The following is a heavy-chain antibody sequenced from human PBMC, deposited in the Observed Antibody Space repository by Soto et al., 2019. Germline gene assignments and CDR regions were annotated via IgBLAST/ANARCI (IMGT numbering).Heavy chain of an antibody. CDR1: GFTFSSYS. D-gene: IGHD6-13*01. CDR2: ISYDGSNK. CDR3: ARESGIAAAGMGYYYYGMDV. V-gene: IGHV3-30-3*01. J-gene: IGHJ6*02. Sequence: GGSLRLSCAASGFTFSSYSMHWVRQAPGKGLEWVAVISYDGSNKYYADSVKGRFTISRDNSKNTLYLQMNSLRAEDTAVYYCARESGIAAAGMGYYYYGMDVWGQGTTVTVSS.